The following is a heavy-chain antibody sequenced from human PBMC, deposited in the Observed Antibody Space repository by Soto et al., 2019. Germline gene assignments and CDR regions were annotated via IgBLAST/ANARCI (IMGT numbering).Heavy chain of an antibody. CDR1: GGSISSYY. CDR3: ARDDSSSWGWFDP. D-gene: IGHD6-13*01. Sequence: PSETLSLTCTVSGGSISSYYWSWIRQPPGKGLEWIGYIYYSGSTNYNPSLKSRVTISVDTSKNQFSLKLSSVTAADTAVYYCARDDSSSWGWFDPWGQGTLVTAPQ. J-gene: IGHJ5*02. CDR2: IYYSGST. V-gene: IGHV4-59*01.